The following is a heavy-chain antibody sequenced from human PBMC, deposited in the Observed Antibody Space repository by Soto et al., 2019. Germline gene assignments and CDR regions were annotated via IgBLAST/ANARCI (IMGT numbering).Heavy chain of an antibody. CDR3: ARGRKTIVLMVYAHNWFDP. J-gene: IGHJ5*02. CDR2: INHSGST. V-gene: IGHV4-34*01. D-gene: IGHD2-8*01. CDR1: GGSFSGYY. Sequence: SETLSLTCAVYGGSFSGYYWSWIRQPPGKGLEWIGEINHSGSTNYNPSLKSRVTISVDTSKNQFSLKLSSVTAADTAVYYCARGRKTIVLMVYAHNWFDPWGQGTLVTVSS.